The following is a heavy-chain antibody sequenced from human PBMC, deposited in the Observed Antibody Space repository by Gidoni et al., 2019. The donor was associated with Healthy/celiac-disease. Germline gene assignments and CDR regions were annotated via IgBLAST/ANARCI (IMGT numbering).Heavy chain of an antibody. J-gene: IGHJ1*01. D-gene: IGHD1-1*01. CDR2: ISSSSSYI. CDR3: ARDSRQSQLKYFQH. Sequence: EVQLVESGGGLVKPGGSLRLSCAPSGFTFSSYSMNWVRQAPGKGLEWVSSISSSSSYIYYADSVKGRFTISRDNAKNSLYLQMNSLRAEDTAVYYCARDSRQSQLKYFQHWGQGTLVTVSS. V-gene: IGHV3-21*01. CDR1: GFTFSSYS.